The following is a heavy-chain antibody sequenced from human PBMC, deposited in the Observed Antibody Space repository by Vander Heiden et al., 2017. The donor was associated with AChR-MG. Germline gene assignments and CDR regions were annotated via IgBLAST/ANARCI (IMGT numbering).Heavy chain of an antibody. V-gene: IGHV3-23*01. CDR3: ALDYTFDF. D-gene: IGHD4-4*01. CDR2: ISDSASNT. J-gene: IGHJ4*02. CDR1: GVTFHTHA. Sequence: EVQLLESGGGLVQPGGSLRLSCAASGVTFHTHAMSWVRQAPGKGLDWVSSISDSASNTYYADSVKGRFTISRDNSKNTLYLHMNSLRAEDTAIYYCALDYTFDFWGQGTLVTVSS.